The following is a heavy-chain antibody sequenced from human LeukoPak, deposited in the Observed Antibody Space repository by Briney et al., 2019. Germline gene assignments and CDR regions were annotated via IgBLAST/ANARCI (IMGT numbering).Heavy chain of an antibody. V-gene: IGHV4-34*01. D-gene: IGHD3-9*01. J-gene: IGHJ5*01. Sequence: ASETLSLTCTVSGGSISSYYWSWLRQPPGKGLEWIADINHSGSTNYSPSLKSRVTISVDTSTNQFSLKLRSVTAADTAVYYCASLQCPLRYLGEWGWFASWGQGTLVTVSS. CDR3: ASLQCPLRYLGEWGWFAS. CDR1: GGSISSYY. CDR2: INHSGST.